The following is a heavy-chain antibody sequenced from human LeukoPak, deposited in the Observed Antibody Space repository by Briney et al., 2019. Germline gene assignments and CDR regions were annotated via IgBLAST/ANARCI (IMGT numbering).Heavy chain of an antibody. CDR1: GGTFSSYA. Sequence: GASVKASCKASGGTFSSYAISWVRQAPGQGLEWMGGIIPIFGTANYAQKFQGRVTITAGESTSTAYMELSSLRSEDTAVYYCAREVVDGGYGMDVWGKGTTVTVSS. CDR2: IIPIFGTA. J-gene: IGHJ6*04. V-gene: IGHV1-69*13. CDR3: AREVVDGGYGMDV. D-gene: IGHD2-21*01.